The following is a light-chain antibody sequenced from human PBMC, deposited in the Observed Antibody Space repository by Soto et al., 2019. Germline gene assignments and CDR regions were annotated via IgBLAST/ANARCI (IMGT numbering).Light chain of an antibody. CDR2: AAS. CDR1: QGIIND. J-gene: IGKJ1*01. CDR3: LQAYNYAWR. V-gene: IGKV1-6*01. Sequence: AIEMTQTASSLSASVSDIFTISFQSSQGIINDLGWYQQKPGKAPKLLIYAASSLQSGVPSRFSGSGSGTDFTLTISILQPEDFATYYCLQAYNYAWRFGQGTKVDIK.